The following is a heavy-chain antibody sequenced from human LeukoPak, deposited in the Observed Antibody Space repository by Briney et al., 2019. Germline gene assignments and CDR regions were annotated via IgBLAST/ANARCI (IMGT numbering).Heavy chain of an antibody. CDR2: IRYDGSNK. CDR3: AKDVLLPRSGYVSGGSDY. D-gene: IGHD5-12*01. V-gene: IGHV3-30*02. J-gene: IGHJ4*02. Sequence: GGSLRLSCAASLFTFSTYGTDLVRQAPGKGLEWVTFIRYDGSNKYYADSVKGRFTISRDNSKNTLYLQMNSLRPEDTAVYYCAKDVLLPRSGYVSGGSDYWGQGTLVTVSS. CDR1: LFTFSTYG.